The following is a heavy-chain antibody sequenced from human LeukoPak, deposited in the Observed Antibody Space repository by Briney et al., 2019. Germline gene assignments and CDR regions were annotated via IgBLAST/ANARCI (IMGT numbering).Heavy chain of an antibody. CDR1: RDSFSSYG. V-gene: IGHV3-30*02. J-gene: IGHJ4*02. CDR2: VWNDGSNR. D-gene: IGHD6-13*01. Sequence: RRSLRVSPAAPRDSFSSYGRQSVRQAPGKGLGRGAFVWNDGSNRYYADSVNATFAICRDTPQNTLYPQMNSLRTEKTAVYYCAKYLAATGTRDFDNWGQGTLVTVSS. CDR3: AKYLAATGTRDFDN.